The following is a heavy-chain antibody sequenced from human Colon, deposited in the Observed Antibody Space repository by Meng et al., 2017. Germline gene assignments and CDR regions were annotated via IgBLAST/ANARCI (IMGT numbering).Heavy chain of an antibody. CDR1: GVSISGSQW. V-gene: IGHV4-4*02. J-gene: IGHJ4*02. D-gene: IGHD7-27*01. Sequence: VRRQGLGPVQVNPSETLSLNCAVSGVSISGSQWWGWVRQSPEKGLEWIGEIHYSGNSNYNPSLKSRVTMSMDKSKNHFSLNLTSVTAADTAIYYCVRGYLGTPVVHFDSWGQGALVTVSS. CDR2: IHYSGNS. CDR3: VRGYLGTPVVHFDS.